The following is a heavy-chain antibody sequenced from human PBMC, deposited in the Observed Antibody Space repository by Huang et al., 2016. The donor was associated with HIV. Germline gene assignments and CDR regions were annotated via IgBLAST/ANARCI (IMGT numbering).Heavy chain of an antibody. J-gene: IGHJ6*02. Sequence: EVQLVQSGAEVKKPGESLKISCKGSGYRFRSNWIGWVRQMPGKGLEWRGILDPGDADTRESPSFQDQVTISADKSINTAYLQWSSLKASDTAMYYCARLIGSPSFYYGLDVWGQGTTVTVSS. D-gene: IGHD3-10*01. CDR1: GYRFRSNW. CDR3: ARLIGSPSFYYGLDV. CDR2: LDPGDADT. V-gene: IGHV5-51*01.